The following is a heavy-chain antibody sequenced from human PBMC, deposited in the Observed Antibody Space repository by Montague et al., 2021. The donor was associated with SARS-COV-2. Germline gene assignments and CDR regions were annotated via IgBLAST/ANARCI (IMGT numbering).Heavy chain of an antibody. J-gene: IGHJ3*01. CDR1: GASLSSDSLS. D-gene: IGHD2-2*03. CDR3: ARKMDSSFDV. V-gene: IGHV6-1*01. Sequence: VSPGASLSSDSLSWHWIRQSPSRGPEWLASTYYRSKWYHDIAPSVSGRATVKPDTSRNQSSLHLDSVTPEDTALYFCARKMDSSFDVWGKGTMVIVS. CDR2: TYYRSKWYH.